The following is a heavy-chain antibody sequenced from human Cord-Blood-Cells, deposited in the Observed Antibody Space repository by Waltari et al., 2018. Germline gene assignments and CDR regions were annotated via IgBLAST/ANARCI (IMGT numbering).Heavy chain of an antibody. Sequence: QVQLQQWGAGLLKPSETLSLTCAVYGGSFSGYYWSWIRQPPGKGLEGIGEIKHSGSTNYNPSLKSRVTISVDTSKNQFSLKLSSVTAADTAVYYCARSSSIAARGWDYWGQGTLVTVSS. CDR2: IKHSGST. D-gene: IGHD6-6*01. CDR3: ARSSSIAARGWDY. J-gene: IGHJ4*02. V-gene: IGHV4-34*01. CDR1: GGSFSGYY.